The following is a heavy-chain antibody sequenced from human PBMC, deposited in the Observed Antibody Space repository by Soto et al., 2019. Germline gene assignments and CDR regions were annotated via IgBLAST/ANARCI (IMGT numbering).Heavy chain of an antibody. CDR2: IWNDGSNK. V-gene: IGHV3-33*01. D-gene: IGHD3-16*01. CDR3: ARDQQGATWY. Sequence: QVQLVESGGGVVQPGGSLRLSCAASGFSFSTYGMHWVRQAPGKGLEWVAVIWNDGSNKYYIDSVKGRFTVSRDNSKNTLYLQMNSLRAEDTAMYFWARDQQGATWYWGQGTLVTVSS. J-gene: IGHJ4*02. CDR1: GFSFSTYG.